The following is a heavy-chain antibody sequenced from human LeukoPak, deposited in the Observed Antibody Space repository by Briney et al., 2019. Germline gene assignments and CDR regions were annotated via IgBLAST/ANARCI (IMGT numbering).Heavy chain of an antibody. CDR1: GASLSSGGYY. Sequence: SQTLSLTCTVSGASLSSGGYYWSWLRQHPGKGLEWIGYIYYSGSTYYNPSLKSRVTISVDTSKNQFSLKLSSVTAADTAVYYCARGSHSGSYPAFDIWGQGTMVTVSS. V-gene: IGHV4-31*03. D-gene: IGHD1-26*01. J-gene: IGHJ3*02. CDR3: ARGSHSGSYPAFDI. CDR2: IYYSGST.